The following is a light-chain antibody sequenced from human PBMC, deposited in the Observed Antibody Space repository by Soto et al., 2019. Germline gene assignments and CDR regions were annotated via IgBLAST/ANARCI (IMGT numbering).Light chain of an antibody. CDR2: EVT. V-gene: IGLV2-14*01. Sequence: QSALTQPASVSGSRGQSITISCTGSSSDVGGYNYVSWHQQYPGEAPKLIIYEVTNRPSGVSNRFSASKSGNTASLTISGLQAEDEADYYCSSYTSSSTLLFGGGTKLTVL. J-gene: IGLJ2*01. CDR1: SSDVGGYNY. CDR3: SSYTSSSTLL.